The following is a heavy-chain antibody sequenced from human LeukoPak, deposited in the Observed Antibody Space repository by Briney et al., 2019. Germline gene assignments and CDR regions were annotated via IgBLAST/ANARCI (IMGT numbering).Heavy chain of an antibody. D-gene: IGHD6-19*01. CDR3: ARRGYSSGSQFDY. CDR2: ISSSSSYI. Sequence: PGGSPRLSCAASGFTFSSYSMNWVRQAPGKGLEWVSSISSSSSYIYYADSVKGRFTISRDNAKNSLYLQMNSLRAEDTAVYYCARRGYSSGSQFDYWGQGTLVTVSS. J-gene: IGHJ4*02. V-gene: IGHV3-21*01. CDR1: GFTFSSYS.